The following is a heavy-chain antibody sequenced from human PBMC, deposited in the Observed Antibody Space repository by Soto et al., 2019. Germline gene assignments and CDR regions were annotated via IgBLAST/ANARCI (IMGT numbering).Heavy chain of an antibody. V-gene: IGHV5-51*01. CDR2: IYPGDSDT. CDR1: GYSFTRYW. D-gene: IGHD3-22*01. J-gene: IGHJ4*01. Sequence: GESLKISCKGSGYSFTRYWIGWVRHMPGKGLEWMGVIYPGDSDTRYSPSFQGQVTISVDMSISTAYLQWRSLRTSDTAIYYCASPSGWLSLSYFDYWGHGTLVTISS. CDR3: ASPSGWLSLSYFDY.